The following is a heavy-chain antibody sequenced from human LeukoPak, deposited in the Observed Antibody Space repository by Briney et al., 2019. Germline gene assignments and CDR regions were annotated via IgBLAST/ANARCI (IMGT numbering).Heavy chain of an antibody. J-gene: IGHJ6*03. D-gene: IGHD6-6*01. CDR3: ARGGSSPVPYYYYYYMDV. Sequence: ASVKVSCKASGYTFTGYYMHWVRQAPGQGLEWMGWITPNSGGTNYAQKFQGRVTMTRDTSISTAYMELSRLRSDDTAVYYCARGGSSPVPYYYYYYMDVWGKGTTVTVSS. V-gene: IGHV1-2*02. CDR2: ITPNSGGT. CDR1: GYTFTGYY.